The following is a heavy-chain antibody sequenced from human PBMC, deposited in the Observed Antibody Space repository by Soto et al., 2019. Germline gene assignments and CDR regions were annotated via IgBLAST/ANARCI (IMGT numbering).Heavy chain of an antibody. J-gene: IGHJ4*02. Sequence: EVPVLESGGGLVQPGGSLRLSCAASGFTFTNYVMYWVRQAPGEGLEWISAINPSGDITYYADSVKGRFDISRDNSKNPLYLLMNSLRADDTAVYYCAKLGVRRATTGTDYWGQGTLVTVSS. D-gene: IGHD1-1*01. CDR2: INPSGDIT. V-gene: IGHV3-23*01. CDR3: AKLGVRRATTGTDY. CDR1: GFTFTNYV.